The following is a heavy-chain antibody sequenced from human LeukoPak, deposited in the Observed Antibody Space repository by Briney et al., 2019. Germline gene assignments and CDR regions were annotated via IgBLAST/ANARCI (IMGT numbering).Heavy chain of an antibody. CDR1: GYSFTSYD. CDR3: ARVPREIASI. D-gene: IGHD3-16*02. J-gene: IGHJ3*02. CDR2: MNPASGNP. Sequence: SSVPVSYKASGYSFTSYDNNWVRQATAPGLEWMGYMNPASGNPDYAQKFQGRVTMTTDPSISTAYMELSSLRSEDTAVNYCARVPREIASIWGQGTMVTVSS. V-gene: IGHV1-8*01.